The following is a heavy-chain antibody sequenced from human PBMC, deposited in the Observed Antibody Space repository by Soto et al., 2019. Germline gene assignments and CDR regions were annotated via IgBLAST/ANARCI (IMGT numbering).Heavy chain of an antibody. J-gene: IGHJ4*02. V-gene: IGHV1-18*01. D-gene: IGHD1-26*01. CDR1: GYTFTNYG. CDR2: ISAYNGNT. Sequence: QVQLVQSGAEVKKPGASVKVSCKASGYTFTNYGISWVRQAPGQGLEWMGWISAYNGNTNYAQILQGRVTMTTDTSTTTAYLEVRSLRFDDTAVYYCARDGSRMTPTYYFDYWGQGTLVTVSS. CDR3: ARDGSRMTPTYYFDY.